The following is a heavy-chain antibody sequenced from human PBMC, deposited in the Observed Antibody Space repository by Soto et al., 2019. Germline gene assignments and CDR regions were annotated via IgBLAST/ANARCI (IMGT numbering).Heavy chain of an antibody. J-gene: IGHJ3*02. CDR3: ARGNTQMYYYDSSTQDAFDI. V-gene: IGHV1-18*01. Sequence: QVQLVQSGAEVKKPGASVKVSCKASGYTFTSYGISWVRQAPGQGLEWMGWISAYNGNTNYAQKLQGRVTMTTDTSTSTAYMELRSLRSDDTAVYYCARGNTQMYYYDSSTQDAFDIWGQGTMVTVSS. CDR2: ISAYNGNT. CDR1: GYTFTSYG. D-gene: IGHD3-22*01.